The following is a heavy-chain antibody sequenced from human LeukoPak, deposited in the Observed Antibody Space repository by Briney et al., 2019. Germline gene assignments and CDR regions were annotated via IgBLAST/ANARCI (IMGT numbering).Heavy chain of an antibody. J-gene: IGHJ4*02. CDR1: GLTFSNYG. Sequence: GGSLRLSCAPSGLTFSNYGMHWVRHAPGKGLEWLAVMSYGGSNKYYADSVKGRFTISRDNSENTLYLQMSGLRTEDTAVYYCAKVRGGRTARLAPLEYWGQGTLVTVSS. CDR2: MSYGGSNK. D-gene: IGHD3-16*01. CDR3: AKVRGGRTARLAPLEY. V-gene: IGHV3-30*18.